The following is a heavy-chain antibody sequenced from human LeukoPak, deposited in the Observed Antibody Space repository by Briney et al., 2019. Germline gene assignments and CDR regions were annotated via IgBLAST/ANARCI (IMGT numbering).Heavy chain of an antibody. CDR1: GFTISNYW. D-gene: IGHD3-10*01. CDR3: ARGAYGSGTYHDFDI. Sequence: PGGSLRLSCAASGFTISNYWMHWVRQAPGKGLVWVARIKNDGSSTTYADSVKGRFTISRDNAKNTVYLQMNSLRAEDTAVYYCARGAYGSGTYHDFDIWGQGTMVTVSS. V-gene: IGHV3-74*01. CDR2: IKNDGSST. J-gene: IGHJ3*02.